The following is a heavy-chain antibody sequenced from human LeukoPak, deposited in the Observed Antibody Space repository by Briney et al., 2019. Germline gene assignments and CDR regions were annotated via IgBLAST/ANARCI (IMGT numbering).Heavy chain of an antibody. Sequence: SETLSLTCTVSGGSISSGGYYWSWIRQHPGKGLEWIGYIYYSGSTYYNPSLKSRVTISVDTSKNQFSLKLSSVTAADTAVYYCARDPRRYYFDYWGQGTLVTVSS. CDR3: ARDPRRYYFDY. D-gene: IGHD3-16*01. CDR2: IYYSGST. V-gene: IGHV4-31*03. CDR1: GGSISSGGYY. J-gene: IGHJ4*02.